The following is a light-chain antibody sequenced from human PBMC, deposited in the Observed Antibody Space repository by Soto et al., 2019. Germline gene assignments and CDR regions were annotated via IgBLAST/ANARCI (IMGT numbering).Light chain of an antibody. CDR1: QGISSY. J-gene: IGKJ4*01. CDR3: QQSYSTPRT. Sequence: DIQMTQSPSSLSASVGDRVTITCRASQGISSYLAWYQQKPGKAPKLLIYAASSLQSGVPSRFSGSGSGTDFTLTISSLQPEDFATYYCQQSYSTPRTFGGGTKVDI. V-gene: IGKV1-39*01. CDR2: AAS.